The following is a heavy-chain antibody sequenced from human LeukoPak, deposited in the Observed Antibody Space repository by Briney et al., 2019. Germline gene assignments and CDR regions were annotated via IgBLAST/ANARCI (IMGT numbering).Heavy chain of an antibody. V-gene: IGHV3-7*03. CDR2: INQDGSEK. CDR3: ARGHYGMDV. J-gene: IGHJ6*02. CDR1: GLSFSDHG. Sequence: QPGGSLRLSCVASGLSFSDHGMHWVRQAPGKGLEWVANINQDGSEKYYVDSVEGRFTIFRDNAKNSLYLQMNSLRAEDTAVYYCARGHYGMDVWGQGTTVTVS.